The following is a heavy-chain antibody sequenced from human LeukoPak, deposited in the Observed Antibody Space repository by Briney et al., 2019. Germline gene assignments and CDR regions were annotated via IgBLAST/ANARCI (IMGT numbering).Heavy chain of an antibody. Sequence: SETLSLTCTVSGGSNSSYYWSWIRQPPGKGLEWLGYIYYSGSTNYNPSLKSRVTISVDTSKNQFSLKLSSVTAADTAVYYCAVEYGDYGAFDIWGQGTMVTVSS. CDR3: AVEYGDYGAFDI. V-gene: IGHV4-59*01. CDR2: IYYSGST. J-gene: IGHJ3*02. D-gene: IGHD4-17*01. CDR1: GGSNSSYY.